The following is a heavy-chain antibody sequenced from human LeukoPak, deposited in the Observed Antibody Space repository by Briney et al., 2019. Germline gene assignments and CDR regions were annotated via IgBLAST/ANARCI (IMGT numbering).Heavy chain of an antibody. Sequence: SETLSLTCTVSGGSISSYYWSWIRQPPGKGLEWIGYIYYSGSTNYNPSLKSRVTISVDTSKNQFSLKLSSVTAADTAVYYCARERADPNYYYYGMDVWGQGTTVTVSS. V-gene: IGHV4-59*01. CDR3: ARERADPNYYYYGMDV. CDR2: IYYSGST. CDR1: GGSISSYY. J-gene: IGHJ6*02.